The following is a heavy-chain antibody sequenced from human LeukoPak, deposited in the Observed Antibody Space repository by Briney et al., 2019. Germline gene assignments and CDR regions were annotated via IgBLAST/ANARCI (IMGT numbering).Heavy chain of an antibody. J-gene: IGHJ4*02. CDR3: ARVRAVAEVVDY. Sequence: PSETLSLTCTVSGDSITSSSYYWGWIRQSPGKGLEWIGYIYYSGNTYYNPSLKNRVTISVDTSKNQFSLKLSSVTAADTAVYYCARVRAVAEVVDYWGQGTLVTVSS. V-gene: IGHV4-30-4*08. CDR1: GDSITSSSYY. CDR2: IYYSGNT. D-gene: IGHD6-19*01.